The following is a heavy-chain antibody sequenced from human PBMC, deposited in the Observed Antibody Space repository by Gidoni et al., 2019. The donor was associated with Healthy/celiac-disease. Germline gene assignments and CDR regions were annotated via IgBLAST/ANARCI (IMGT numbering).Heavy chain of an antibody. Sequence: QVQLVQSGAEVKKPGASVKVSCTASGYTFTSYDINWVRQATGQGREWLGWMNHNSGNTGYAQKFQGRVTMTRNTSISTAYMELSSLRSEDTAVYYCARVPLRRLRGSRYGIDVWGQGTTVTVSS. J-gene: IGHJ6*02. CDR2: MNHNSGNT. CDR3: ARVPLRRLRGSRYGIDV. CDR1: GYTFTSYD. V-gene: IGHV1-8*01. D-gene: IGHD4-17*01.